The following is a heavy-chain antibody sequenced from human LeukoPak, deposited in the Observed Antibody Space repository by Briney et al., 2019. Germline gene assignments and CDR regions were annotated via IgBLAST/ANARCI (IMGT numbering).Heavy chain of an antibody. D-gene: IGHD2-15*01. CDR1: GGSFSGYY. J-gene: IGHJ4*02. CDR3: ARERPLYCSGGSCYSKKFDY. Sequence: SETLSLTCAVYGGSFSGYYWSWIRQPPGKGLEWNGEINHSGSTNYNPSLKSRVTISVDTSKNQFSLKLSSVTAADTAVYYCARERPLYCSGGSCYSKKFDYWGQGTLVTVSS. CDR2: INHSGST. V-gene: IGHV4-34*01.